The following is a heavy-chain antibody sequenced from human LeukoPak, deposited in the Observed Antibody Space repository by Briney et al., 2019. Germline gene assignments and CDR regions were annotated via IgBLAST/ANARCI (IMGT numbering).Heavy chain of an antibody. CDR2: IYHSGST. V-gene: IGHV4-4*02. D-gene: IGHD3-10*01. J-gene: IGHJ4*02. CDR3: ASWPVGDGSGSKVDY. Sequence: PSETLSLTCAVSGGSISSNKWWSWVRQPPGKGLEWIGEIYHSGSTNYNPSLKSRVTIPVDKSKNEFSLKLTSVTAADTAVYYCASWPVGDGSGSKVDYWGQGTLVTVPS. CDR1: GGSISSNKW.